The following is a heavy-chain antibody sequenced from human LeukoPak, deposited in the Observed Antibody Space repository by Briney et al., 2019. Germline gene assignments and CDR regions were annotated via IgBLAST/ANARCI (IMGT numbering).Heavy chain of an antibody. J-gene: IGHJ6*03. D-gene: IGHD3-10*01. CDR2: ISHSVSTI. CDR1: GFTFSSYE. Sequence: PGGSLRLSCAASGFTFSSYEMNWVRQAPGKGLEWVSYISHSVSTIYYADSVKGRFTISRDNAKNSLYLQMNSLRAEDTAVYYCARVMEYYYYYMDVWGKGTTDTVSS. V-gene: IGHV3-48*03. CDR3: ARVMEYYYYYMDV.